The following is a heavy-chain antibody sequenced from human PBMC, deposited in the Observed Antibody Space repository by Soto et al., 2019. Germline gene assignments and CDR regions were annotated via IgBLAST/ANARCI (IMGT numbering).Heavy chain of an antibody. V-gene: IGHV3-53*02. D-gene: IGHD6-13*01. Sequence: DVQLVETGGGLIQPGGSLRLSCAASGFIVSSSYMSWVRQAPGKGLEWVSVLYNDGRTYYEDYVKGRFTISRDNSKNTLYLQMNSLSAEDTAVYYCARCSGWYGQCYFGFWGQGTLVTVSS. CDR1: GFIVSSSY. CDR2: LYNDGRT. J-gene: IGHJ4*02. CDR3: ARCSGWYGQCYFGF.